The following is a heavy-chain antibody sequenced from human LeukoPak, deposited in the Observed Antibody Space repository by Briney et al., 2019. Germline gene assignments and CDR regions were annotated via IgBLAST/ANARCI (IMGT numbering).Heavy chain of an antibody. Sequence: GGSLRLSCAASGFTFSSHSMNWVRQAPGKGLEWVSSISSSSSYIYYADSVKGRFTISRDNAKNSLYLQMNSLRAEDTAVYYCARDGSSSIPVDYWGQGTLVTVSS. CDR2: ISSSSSYI. CDR1: GFTFSSHS. D-gene: IGHD6-6*01. CDR3: ARDGSSSIPVDY. J-gene: IGHJ4*02. V-gene: IGHV3-21*01.